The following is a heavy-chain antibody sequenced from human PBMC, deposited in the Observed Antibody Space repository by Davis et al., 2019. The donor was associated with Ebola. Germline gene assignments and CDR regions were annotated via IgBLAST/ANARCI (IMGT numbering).Heavy chain of an antibody. CDR1: GYTFTNHA. D-gene: IGHD6-13*01. J-gene: IGHJ4*02. V-gene: IGHV1-3*01. CDR3: ARVAAADPDY. CDR2: INAGNGNT. Sequence: AASVKVSCKASGYTFTNHAMHWVRQAPGQRLEWLGWINAGNGNTKYSQNFQGRVTLTRDTSASTAYMELSSLRSEDTAVHYCARVAAADPDYWGQGTMVTV.